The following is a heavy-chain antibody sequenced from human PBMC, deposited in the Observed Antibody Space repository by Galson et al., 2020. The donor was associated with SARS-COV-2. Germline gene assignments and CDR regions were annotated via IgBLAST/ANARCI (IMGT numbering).Heavy chain of an antibody. Sequence: KLGESLKISCKGSGYSFTSYWIGWVRQMPGKGLEWMGIIYPGDSDTRYSPSFQGQVTISADKSISTAYLQWSSLKASDTAMYYCARLSGAYCGGDCYSAKRIPYWYFDLWGRGTLVTVSS. CDR2: IYPGDSDT. CDR3: ARLSGAYCGGDCYSAKRIPYWYFDL. V-gene: IGHV5-51*01. CDR1: GYSFTSYW. D-gene: IGHD2-21*02. J-gene: IGHJ2*01.